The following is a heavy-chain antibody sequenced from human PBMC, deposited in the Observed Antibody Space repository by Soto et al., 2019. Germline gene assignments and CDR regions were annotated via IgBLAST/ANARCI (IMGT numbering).Heavy chain of an antibody. J-gene: IGHJ4*02. V-gene: IGHV1-69*01. CDR1: GFTFSSYA. CDR2: IIPIFGTA. CDR3: ARPFYYDSSGYPLDY. D-gene: IGHD3-22*01. Sequence: QVQLVESGGGVVQPGRSLRLSCAASGFTFSSYAISWVRQAPGQGLEWMGGIIPIFGTANYAQKFQGRVTITADESTSTAYMELSSLRSEDTAVYYCARPFYYDSSGYPLDYWGQGTLVTVSS.